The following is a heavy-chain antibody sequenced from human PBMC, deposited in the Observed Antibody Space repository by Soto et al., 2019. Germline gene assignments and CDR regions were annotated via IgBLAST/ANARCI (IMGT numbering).Heavy chain of an antibody. Sequence: QVQLVESGGGLVKPGGSLRLSCAASGFTFSDYYMSWIRQAPGTGLEWVSYISSSSSYTNYADSVKGRFTISRDNAKHSLYLQMNSLRAEDTAVYYCARSHTYSSGWYDYWGQGTLVTVSA. CDR1: GFTFSDYY. D-gene: IGHD6-19*01. V-gene: IGHV3-11*06. CDR3: ARSHTYSSGWYDY. CDR2: ISSSSSYT. J-gene: IGHJ4*02.